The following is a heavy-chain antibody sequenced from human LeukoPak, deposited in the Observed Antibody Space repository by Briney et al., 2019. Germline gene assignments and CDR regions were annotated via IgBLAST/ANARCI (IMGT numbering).Heavy chain of an antibody. D-gene: IGHD2-21*01. CDR1: GYSISSGHY. Sequence: SETLSLTCAVSGYSISSGHYWGWIRQPPGKGLEWIGSIYHSGSTYYNPSLKSRVTISVDTSKNQFSLKLSSVTAADTAVYYCAREYGIVRYWFDPWGQGTLVTVSS. J-gene: IGHJ5*02. CDR2: IYHSGST. V-gene: IGHV4-38-2*02. CDR3: AREYGIVRYWFDP.